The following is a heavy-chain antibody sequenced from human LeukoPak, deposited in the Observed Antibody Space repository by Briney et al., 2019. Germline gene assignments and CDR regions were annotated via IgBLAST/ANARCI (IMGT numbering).Heavy chain of an antibody. V-gene: IGHV1-2*02. D-gene: IGHD3-9*01. J-gene: IGHJ4*02. CDR1: GYTFTGYY. CDR2: INPNSGGT. Sequence: ASVKVSCKASGYTFTGYYMHWVRQAPGQGLEWMGWINPNSGGTNYAQKFQGRVTMTRDTSISTAYMELSRLRSDDTAVYYCARDYDTLTGYFLYFDYWGQGTLVTVSS. CDR3: ARDYDTLTGYFLYFDY.